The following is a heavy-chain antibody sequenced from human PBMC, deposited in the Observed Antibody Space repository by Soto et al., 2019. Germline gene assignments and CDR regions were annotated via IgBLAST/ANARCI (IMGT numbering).Heavy chain of an antibody. CDR1: GGSFSGYY. CDR2: INHSGST. Sequence: SETLSLTCAVYGGSFSGYYWSWIRQPPGKGLEWIGEINHSGSTNYNPSLKSRVTISVDTSKNQFSLKLSSVIAADTAVYYCARGVVGYDMEYQSEVHPTGRRNWFDPWGQGTLVTVSS. J-gene: IGHJ5*02. V-gene: IGHV4-34*01. D-gene: IGHD3-9*01. CDR3: ARGVVGYDMEYQSEVHPTGRRNWFDP.